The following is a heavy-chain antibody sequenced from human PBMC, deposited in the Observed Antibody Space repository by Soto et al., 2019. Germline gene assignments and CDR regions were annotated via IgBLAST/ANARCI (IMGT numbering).Heavy chain of an antibody. J-gene: IGHJ4*02. V-gene: IGHV4-34*01. D-gene: IGHD3-10*01. Sequence: QVQLQQWGAGLLKPSETLSLTCAVYGGSFSGYYWSWIRQPPGKGLEWIGEINHSGSTNYNPSLKSRVTISVDTSKNQFSLKLSSVTAADTAVYYCARANLYGSGSRYDYWAQGTLVTVSS. CDR2: INHSGST. CDR1: GGSFSGYY. CDR3: ARANLYGSGSRYDY.